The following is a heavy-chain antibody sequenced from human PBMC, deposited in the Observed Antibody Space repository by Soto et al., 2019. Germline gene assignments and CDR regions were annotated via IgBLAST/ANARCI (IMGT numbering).Heavy chain of an antibody. J-gene: IGHJ6*02. D-gene: IGHD4-4*01. Sequence: QVQLVQSGAEVKKPGSSVKVSCKASGGTFSSYAISWVRQAPGQGLEWMGGIIPIFGTANYAQKFQGRVTITADKSTSTAYMELSSLRSEDTAVYYCARDRGDYSNPAYYYSYGMDVWGQGTTVTVSS. CDR3: ARDRGDYSNPAYYYSYGMDV. V-gene: IGHV1-69*06. CDR2: IIPIFGTA. CDR1: GGTFSSYA.